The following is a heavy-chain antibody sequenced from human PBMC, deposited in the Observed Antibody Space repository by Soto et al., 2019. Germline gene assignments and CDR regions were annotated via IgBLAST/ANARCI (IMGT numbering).Heavy chain of an antibody. CDR3: ARPGIAAAGKRGYYYGMDV. V-gene: IGHV1-69*01. D-gene: IGHD6-13*01. CDR1: GGTFSSYA. J-gene: IGHJ6*02. Sequence: QVQLVQSGAEVKKPGSSVKVSCKASGGTFSSYAISWVRQAPGQGLEWMGGIIPIFGTANYAQKFQGRVTITADEYTSTAYMELSSLRSEDTAVYYCARPGIAAAGKRGYYYGMDVWGQGTTVTVSS. CDR2: IIPIFGTA.